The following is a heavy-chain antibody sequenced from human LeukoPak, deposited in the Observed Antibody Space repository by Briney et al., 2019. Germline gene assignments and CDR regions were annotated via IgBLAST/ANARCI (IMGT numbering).Heavy chain of an antibody. Sequence: SETLSLTCTVSGDSISSSRYYWVWIRQPPGKGLEWVGTIYQSGSTYYSPPLKSRVTISADTSKNQFSLMLHSVTAADAAIYYCASYLDSSGYLQYFQPWGQGTLVTVSS. CDR1: GDSISSSRYY. CDR3: ASYLDSSGYLQYFQP. V-gene: IGHV4-39*01. D-gene: IGHD3-22*01. J-gene: IGHJ1*01. CDR2: IYQSGST.